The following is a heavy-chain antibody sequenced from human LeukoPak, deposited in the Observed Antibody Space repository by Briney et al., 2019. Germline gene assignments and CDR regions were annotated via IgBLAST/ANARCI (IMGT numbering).Heavy chain of an antibody. CDR3: ARSTHSGYGGRLFGY. CDR1: GYSFTSYW. CDR2: IYPGDSDT. D-gene: IGHD5-12*01. Sequence: GESLKISCKGSGYSFTSYWIGWVRQMPGKGLEWMGIIYPGDSDTRYSPSFQGQVTISADKSISTAYLQWSSLKASDTAMYYCARSTHSGYGGRLFGYWGQGTLVTVSS. J-gene: IGHJ4*02. V-gene: IGHV5-51*01.